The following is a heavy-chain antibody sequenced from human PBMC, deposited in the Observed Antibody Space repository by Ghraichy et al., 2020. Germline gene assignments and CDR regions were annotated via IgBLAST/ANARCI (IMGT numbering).Heavy chain of an antibody. CDR2: ISGSGGST. V-gene: IGHV3-23*01. CDR3: AKSLKTYYYDSSGYYFFDY. CDR1: GFTFSRYA. J-gene: IGHJ4*02. D-gene: IGHD3-22*01. Sequence: GGSLRLSCAGSGFTFSRYAMSWVRQAPGKGLEWVSAISGSGGSTYYADSVKGRFTISRDNSKNTLYLQMNSLRAEDTAVYYCAKSLKTYYYDSSGYYFFDYWGQGSLVTVSS.